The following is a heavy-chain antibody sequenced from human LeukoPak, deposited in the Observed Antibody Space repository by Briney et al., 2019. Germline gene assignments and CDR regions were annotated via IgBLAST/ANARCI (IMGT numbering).Heavy chain of an antibody. CDR2: INPYSGGT. J-gene: IGHJ4*02. CDR3: ARDYSSGWYVY. D-gene: IGHD6-19*01. V-gene: IGHV1-2*06. Sequence: ASVKVSCKASGYTFTDYSMHWVRQAPGQGLEWMGRINPYSGGTNYAQKFQGRVTMTRDTSISTAYMELSRPKSDDTAVYYCARDYSSGWYVYWGQGTLVTVSS. CDR1: GYTFTDYS.